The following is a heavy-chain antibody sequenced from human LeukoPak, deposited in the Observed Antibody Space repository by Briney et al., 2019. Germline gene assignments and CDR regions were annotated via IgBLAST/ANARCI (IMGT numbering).Heavy chain of an antibody. D-gene: IGHD4-17*01. J-gene: IGHJ4*02. CDR2: TYTGGRG. CDR3: ATERVYGVSSPAFDS. V-gene: IGHV4-61*02. Sequence: SQTLSLTCTVSGASITTPGYYWSRIRQPDGKGLAWIGRTYTGGRGEYNPSLDSRATISVDVSKKQFSLTLTSVTAADTAAYFCATERVYGVSSPAFDSWGQGTLVTVSS. CDR1: GASITTPGYY.